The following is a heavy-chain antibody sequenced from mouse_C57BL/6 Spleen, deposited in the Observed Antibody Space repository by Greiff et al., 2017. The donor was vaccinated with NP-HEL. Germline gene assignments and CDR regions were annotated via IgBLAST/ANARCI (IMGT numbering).Heavy chain of an antibody. CDR1: GYTFTSYW. CDR3: ARQRDYDAMDY. V-gene: IGHV1-64*01. J-gene: IGHJ4*01. CDR2: IHPNSGST. Sequence: QVQLKQPGAELVKPGASVKLSCKASGYTFTSYWMHWVKQRPGQGLEWIGMIHPNSGSTNYNEKFKSKATLTVDKSSSTAYMQLSSLTSEDSAVYDCARQRDYDAMDYWGRGTSVTVSS. D-gene: IGHD1-1*02.